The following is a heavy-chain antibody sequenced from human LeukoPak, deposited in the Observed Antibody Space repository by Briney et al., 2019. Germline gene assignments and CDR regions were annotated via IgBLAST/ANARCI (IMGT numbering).Heavy chain of an antibody. CDR2: IKQDGSEK. CDR3: AREYGSGVSDV. V-gene: IGHV3-7*01. CDR1: GFTFSSYW. J-gene: IGHJ6*04. D-gene: IGHD3-10*01. Sequence: GGSLRLSCAASGFTFSSYWMSWVRQAPGKGLEWVANIKQDGSEKYYVDSVKGRFTISRDNPKNSLYLQMNSLRAEDTAVYYCAREYGSGVSDVWGKGTTVTISS.